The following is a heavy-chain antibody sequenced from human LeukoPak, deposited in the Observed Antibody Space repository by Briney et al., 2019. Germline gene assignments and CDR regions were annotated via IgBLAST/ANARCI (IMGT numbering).Heavy chain of an antibody. CDR2: IKQDGSEK. J-gene: IGHJ4*02. D-gene: IGHD5-18*01. Sequence: GGSLRLSCVASGFTFSSHWMSWVRQAPGKGLEWVANIKQDGSEKKYVDSVKGRLTISRDNAKNSLYLQMNSLRVEDTAVYYCVRASLVGYGHRYFDCWGQGTLVTVSS. CDR1: GFTFSSHW. V-gene: IGHV3-7*01. CDR3: VRASLVGYGHRYFDC.